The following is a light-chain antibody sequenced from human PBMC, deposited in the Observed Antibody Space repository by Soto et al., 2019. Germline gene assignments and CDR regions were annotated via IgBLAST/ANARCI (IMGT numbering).Light chain of an antibody. Sequence: ELVLTQSPATLSLSPGERTTLSCRASQKVSSYLAWYKQKPGQAPRLLIYDASNRATGIPARFSGSGSGTYSTLTSSSIEPEDFAVYYCQQRSIWPPAFGGGNKVEIK. J-gene: IGKJ4*01. V-gene: IGKV3-11*01. CDR3: QQRSIWPPA. CDR1: QKVSSY. CDR2: DAS.